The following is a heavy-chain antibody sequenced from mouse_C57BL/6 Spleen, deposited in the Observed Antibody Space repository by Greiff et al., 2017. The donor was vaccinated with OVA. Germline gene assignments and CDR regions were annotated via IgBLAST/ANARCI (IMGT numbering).Heavy chain of an antibody. D-gene: IGHD1-1*01. J-gene: IGHJ2*01. CDR2: IFSGSGST. V-gene: IGHV1-75*01. CDR3: AKGGYGSSYDCFDY. CDR1: GYTFTDYY. Sequence: AQLQESGPELVKPGASVKISCKASGYTFTDYYINWVKQRPGQGLEWIGWIFSGSGSTYYNEKFKGKATLTVDKSSSTAYMLLSSLTSEDSAVYFCAKGGYGSSYDCFDYWGQGTTLTVSA.